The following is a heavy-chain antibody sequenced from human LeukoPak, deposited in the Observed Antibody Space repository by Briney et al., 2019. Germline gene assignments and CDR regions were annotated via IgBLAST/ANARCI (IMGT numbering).Heavy chain of an antibody. Sequence: AGGSLRLSCAASGFTFSSYSMNWVRQAPGKGLEWVSSISSSSSYIYYADSVRGRFTISRDNAKNSLYLQMNSLRAEDTAVYYCARLNKGSSSWYWGYNWFDPWGQGTLVTVSS. J-gene: IGHJ5*02. CDR3: ARLNKGSSSWYWGYNWFDP. D-gene: IGHD6-13*01. CDR2: ISSSSSYI. CDR1: GFTFSSYS. V-gene: IGHV3-21*01.